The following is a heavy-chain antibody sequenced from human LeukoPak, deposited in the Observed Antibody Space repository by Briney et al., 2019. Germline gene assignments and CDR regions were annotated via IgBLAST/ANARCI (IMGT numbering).Heavy chain of an antibody. CDR3: AREGRVTGYDFDY. CDR2: INSDGSST. CDR1: GFTFSSYW. Sequence: GGSLRLSCEASGFTFSSYWMHWVRQVPGEGLVWVSRINSDGSSTTYADSVKGRFTISRDNTKNTLNLQMNSLRVEDTAVYYCAREGRVTGYDFDYWGQGTLVTVSS. V-gene: IGHV3-74*03. D-gene: IGHD5-12*01. J-gene: IGHJ4*02.